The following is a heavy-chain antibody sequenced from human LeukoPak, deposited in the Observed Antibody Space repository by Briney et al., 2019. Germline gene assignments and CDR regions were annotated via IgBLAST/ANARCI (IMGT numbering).Heavy chain of an antibody. J-gene: IGHJ4*02. CDR1: GGTFSSYA. D-gene: IGHD6-13*01. CDR2: IIPILGIA. Sequence: SVKVSCKASGGTFSSYAISWVRQAPGQGLEWMGRIIPILGIANYAQKFQGRVTITADKYTSTAYMELSSLRSEDTAVYYCARAPAPGIASAGTSTDYWRQGTLVTVSS. V-gene: IGHV1-69*04. CDR3: ARAPAPGIASAGTSTDY.